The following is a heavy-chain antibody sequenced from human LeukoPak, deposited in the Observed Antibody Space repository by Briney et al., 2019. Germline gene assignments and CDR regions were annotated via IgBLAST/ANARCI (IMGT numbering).Heavy chain of an antibody. Sequence: SETLSLTCSVSGDSLSLYYWSWIRQPPGKGLEWIGYIYYSGSTNYNPSLKSRVTISVDTSKNQFSLKLSSVTAADTAVYYCARVGYGDHNYFDYWGQGTLVTVSS. V-gene: IGHV4-59*01. D-gene: IGHD4-17*01. J-gene: IGHJ4*02. CDR3: ARVGYGDHNYFDY. CDR1: GDSLSLYY. CDR2: IYYSGST.